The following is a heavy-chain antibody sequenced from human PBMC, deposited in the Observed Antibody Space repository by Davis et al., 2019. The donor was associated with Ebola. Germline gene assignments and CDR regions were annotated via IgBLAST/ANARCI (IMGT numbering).Heavy chain of an antibody. CDR2: ISSSSSTI. CDR3: SQTSPHVGDV. J-gene: IGHJ6*02. D-gene: IGHD1/OR15-1a*01. V-gene: IGHV3-48*04. CDR1: GFTFSSYS. Sequence: GESLKISCAASGFTFSSYSMNWVRQAPGKGLEWVSYISSSSSTIYYADSVKGRFTISRDNAKNSLYLQMNSLRAEDTAVYYCSQTSPHVGDVWGQGTTVTVSS.